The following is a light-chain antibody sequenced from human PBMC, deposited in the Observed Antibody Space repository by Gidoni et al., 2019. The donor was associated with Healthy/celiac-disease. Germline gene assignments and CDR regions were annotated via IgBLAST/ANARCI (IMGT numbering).Light chain of an antibody. CDR3: CSYAGSSTLV. V-gene: IGLV2-23*01. CDR2: EGS. J-gene: IGLJ3*02. CDR1: SSDVGSYNL. Sequence: ALAQPGPGAGAPGQSITISCTGTSSDVGSYNLVSWYQQHPGKAPKLMIYEGSKRPSGVSNRFSGSKSGNTASLTISGLQAEDEADYYCCSYAGSSTLVFGGGTKLTVL.